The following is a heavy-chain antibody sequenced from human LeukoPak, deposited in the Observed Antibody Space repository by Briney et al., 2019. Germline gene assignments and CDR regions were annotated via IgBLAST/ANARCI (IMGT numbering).Heavy chain of an antibody. V-gene: IGHV3-48*01. Sequence: GGSLRLSCAASGFTFSSYSMNWVRQAPGKGLEWVSYISSSSSSTIYYADSVKGRFTISRDDAKNSLYLQINSLRAEGTAVYYCARVDYYYYYMDVWGKGTTVTVSS. CDR3: ARVDYYYYYMDV. J-gene: IGHJ6*03. CDR2: ISSSSSSTI. CDR1: GFTFSSYS.